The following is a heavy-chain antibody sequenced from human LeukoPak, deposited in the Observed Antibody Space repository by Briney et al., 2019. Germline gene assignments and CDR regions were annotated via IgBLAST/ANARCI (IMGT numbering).Heavy chain of an antibody. CDR2: SNSAGSST. CDR3: AREEYSSRRDQDAFDI. CDR1: GFTFSRYW. J-gene: IGHJ3*02. D-gene: IGHD6-13*01. Sequence: GGSLRLSCVASGFTFSRYWMHWVRQAPGKGLVWVSRSNSAGSSTNYADSVKGRFTISRDSSKNTLYLQMNSLRAEDTAVYYCAREEYSSRRDQDAFDIWGQGTMVTVSS. V-gene: IGHV3-74*01.